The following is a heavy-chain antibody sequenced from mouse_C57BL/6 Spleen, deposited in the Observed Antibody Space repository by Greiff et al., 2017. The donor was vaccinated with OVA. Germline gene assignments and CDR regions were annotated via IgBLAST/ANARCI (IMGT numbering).Heavy chain of an antibody. Sequence: EVKLMESGGGLVKPGGSLKLSCAASGFTFSDYGMHWVRQAPEKGLEWVAYISSGSSTIYYADTVKGRFTISRDNAKNTLFLQMTSLRSEDTAMYYCARQGRGNAMDYWGQGTSVTVSS. J-gene: IGHJ4*01. V-gene: IGHV5-17*01. CDR2: ISSGSSTI. CDR1: GFTFSDYG. CDR3: ARQGRGNAMDY.